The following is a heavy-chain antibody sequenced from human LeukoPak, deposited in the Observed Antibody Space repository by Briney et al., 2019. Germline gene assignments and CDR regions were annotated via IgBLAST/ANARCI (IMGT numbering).Heavy chain of an antibody. V-gene: IGHV1-2*02. J-gene: IGHJ4*02. CDR3: ARPYFQWELRY. Sequence: ASVKVSCKASGYTFSGYYIHWVRQAPGQGLEWMGWINPNSGGTNYAQKFQGRVTMTRDTSISTVYMEMSRLRYDDTAVYYCARPYFQWELRYWGPGALVTVSS. CDR1: GYTFSGYY. CDR2: INPNSGGT. D-gene: IGHD1-26*01.